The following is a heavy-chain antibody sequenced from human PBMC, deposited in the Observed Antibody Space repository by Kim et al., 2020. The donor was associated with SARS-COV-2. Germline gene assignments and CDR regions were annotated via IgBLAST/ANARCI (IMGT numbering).Heavy chain of an antibody. D-gene: IGHD3-22*01. Sequence: FQGRVTITADESTSTAYMELSSLRSEDTAVYYCARSTYYDSSGYYSYFDYWGQGTLVTVSS. J-gene: IGHJ4*02. CDR3: ARSTYYDSSGYYSYFDY. V-gene: IGHV1-69*01.